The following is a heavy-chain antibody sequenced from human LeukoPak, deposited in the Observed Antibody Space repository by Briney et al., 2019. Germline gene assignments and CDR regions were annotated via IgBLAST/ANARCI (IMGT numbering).Heavy chain of an antibody. CDR2: IYSGGST. Sequence: GGSLRLSCEASGFTVSSNYMTWVRQAPGKGLEWVSVIYSGGSTYYADSVKGRFTISRDNSKNTLFLQMNSLRTEDTAVYYCASDDGVSTTGWFDYWGQGALVTVSS. D-gene: IGHD1-1*01. J-gene: IGHJ4*02. CDR3: ASDDGVSTTGWFDY. CDR1: GFTVSSNY. V-gene: IGHV3-53*01.